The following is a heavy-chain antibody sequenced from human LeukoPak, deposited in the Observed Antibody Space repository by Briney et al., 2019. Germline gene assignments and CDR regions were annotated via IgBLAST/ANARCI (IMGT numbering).Heavy chain of an antibody. CDR3: ARGYDSSAYYPFNY. CDR2: ISDSGST. D-gene: IGHD3-22*01. J-gene: IGHJ4*02. V-gene: IGHV4-59*11. Sequence: PSETLSLTCVVSGGSLSTHHWSWIRQSPGRGLEWIGYISDSGSTNYNPSPKSRVTISVDTSKNQFSLMLSSVTAADTAAYYCARGYDSSAYYPFNYWGQGTLVTVSS. CDR1: GGSLSTHH.